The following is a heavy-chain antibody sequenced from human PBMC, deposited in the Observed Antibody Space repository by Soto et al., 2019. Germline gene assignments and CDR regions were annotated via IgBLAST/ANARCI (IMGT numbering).Heavy chain of an antibody. D-gene: IGHD3-16*02. CDR1: GGSFSGYY. J-gene: IGHJ4*02. CDR2: INHSGST. CDR3: ARLLQDDYIWGSYRPPD. V-gene: IGHV4-34*01. Sequence: SETLSLTCAVYGGSFSGYYWSWIRQPPGKGLEWIGEINHSGSTNYNPSLKSRVTISVDTSKNQFSLKLSSVTAADTAVYYCARLLQDDYIWGSYRPPDWGQGTLVTVSS.